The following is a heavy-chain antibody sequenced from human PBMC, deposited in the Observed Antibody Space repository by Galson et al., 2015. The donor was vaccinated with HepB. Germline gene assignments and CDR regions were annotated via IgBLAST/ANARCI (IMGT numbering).Heavy chain of an antibody. V-gene: IGHV1-69*13. CDR1: GGTFSSYA. Sequence: SVKVSCKASGGTFSSYAISWVRQAPGQGLEWMGGIIPIFGTANYAQKFQGRVTITADESTSTAYMELSSLRSEDTAVYYCARGGATVTVVTFFDYWGQGTLVTVSS. CDR2: IIPIFGTA. J-gene: IGHJ4*02. D-gene: IGHD4-23*01. CDR3: ARGGATVTVVTFFDY.